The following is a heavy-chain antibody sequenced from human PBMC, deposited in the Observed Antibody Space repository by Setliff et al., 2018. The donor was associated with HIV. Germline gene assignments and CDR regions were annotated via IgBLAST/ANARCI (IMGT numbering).Heavy chain of an antibody. V-gene: IGHV4-38-2*02. CDR1: GYSISSGYY. CDR2: LDHSGST. CDR3: ARDKRASFDGLDV. Sequence: SETLSLTCAVSGYSISSGYYWGWIRQPPGKGLEWIGDLDHSGSTNYNPSLRSRFIMSVDSSKNQFSLKLSSVTAADTAVYYCARDKRASFDGLDVWGQGTTVTVSS. J-gene: IGHJ6*02.